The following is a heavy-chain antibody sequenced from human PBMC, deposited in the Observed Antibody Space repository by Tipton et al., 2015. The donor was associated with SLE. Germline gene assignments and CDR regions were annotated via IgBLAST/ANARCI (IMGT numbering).Heavy chain of an antibody. CDR3: ARDQIYLGNFDY. V-gene: IGHV4-34*01. CDR1: GGSFSTYF. CDR2: IDHSGST. Sequence: TLSLTCAVYGGSFSTYFWSWIRQPPGKGLEWIGEIDHSGSTNYNPSLKSRVTISVDTSKNQFSLKLGSMTAADTATYYCARDQIYLGNFDYWGQGIQVTVSS. D-gene: IGHD3-3*01. J-gene: IGHJ4*02.